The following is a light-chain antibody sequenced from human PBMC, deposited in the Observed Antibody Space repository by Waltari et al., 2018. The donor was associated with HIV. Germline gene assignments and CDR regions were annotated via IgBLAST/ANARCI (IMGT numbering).Light chain of an antibody. CDR1: SSDVGGYNY. CDR2: EVT. V-gene: IGLV2-8*01. Sequence: QSALTQPPSASGSPGQSVTISCTGTSSDVGGYNYVSWYQQHPGNAPKLIIYEVTERHSGVPDRFSGSKSGNTASLTVSGLQAEDEADYYCSSYAGSNKLVFGGGTKLTVV. J-gene: IGLJ2*01. CDR3: SSYAGSNKLV.